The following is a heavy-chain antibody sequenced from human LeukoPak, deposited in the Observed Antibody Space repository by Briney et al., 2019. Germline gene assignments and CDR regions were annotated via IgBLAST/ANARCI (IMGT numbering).Heavy chain of an antibody. CDR2: IWPDGSDK. V-gene: IGHV3-7*01. D-gene: IGHD3-10*01. CDR1: GFTFSDYW. Sequence: PGGSLRLSRAASGFTFSDYWMAWVRQAPGKGLEWVANIWPDGSDKYHVDSVRGRFTISRDNAQNSLNLQMNSLRAEDSGVYYCGRWGVNAGLDRWGQGTLVIVSS. CDR3: GRWGVNAGLDR. J-gene: IGHJ5*02.